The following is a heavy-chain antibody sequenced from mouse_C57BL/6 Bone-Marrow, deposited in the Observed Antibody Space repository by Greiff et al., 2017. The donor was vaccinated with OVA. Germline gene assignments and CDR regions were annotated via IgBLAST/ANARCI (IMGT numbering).Heavy chain of an antibody. CDR1: GYTFTSYW. J-gene: IGHJ1*03. CDR3: AREDLLWFKDWYFDV. D-gene: IGHD2-2*01. Sequence: VQLQQPGAELVKPGASVKLSCKASGYTFTSYWMQWVKQRPGQGLEWIGEIDPSDSYTNYNQKFKGKATLTVDTSSSTAYMQLSSLTSEDSAVYYCAREDLLWFKDWYFDVLGTGTTVTVSS. CDR2: IDPSDSYT. V-gene: IGHV1-50*01.